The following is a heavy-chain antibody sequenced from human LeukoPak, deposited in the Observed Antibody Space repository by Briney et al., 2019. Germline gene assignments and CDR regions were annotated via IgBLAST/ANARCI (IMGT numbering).Heavy chain of an antibody. CDR3: ARQIVAGDY. Sequence: GGSLRLSCAASGFTFSSYSMNWVRQAPGKGLEWVSSIGSSSSYIYYADSVKGRFTISRDNAKNSLYLQMNSLRAEDTAVYYCARQIVAGDYWGQGTLVTVSS. CDR2: IGSSSSYI. D-gene: IGHD5-12*01. V-gene: IGHV3-21*01. J-gene: IGHJ4*02. CDR1: GFTFSSYS.